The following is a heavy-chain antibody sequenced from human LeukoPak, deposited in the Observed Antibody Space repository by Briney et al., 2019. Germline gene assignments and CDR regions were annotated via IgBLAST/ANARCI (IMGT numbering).Heavy chain of an antibody. J-gene: IGHJ4*02. V-gene: IGHV1-2*02. CDR2: VDPRTSVT. CDR3: ATDNYGMLDY. D-gene: IGHD3-9*01. Sequence: GASVKVSCRASGYTFTDYYIHWVRRAPGQGLEWMGWVDPRTSVTRCTQKFQGRVTMTRDTSISTVYLDLNGLTFDDTAVYYCATDNYGMLDYWGQGTLVTVSS. CDR1: GYTFTDYY.